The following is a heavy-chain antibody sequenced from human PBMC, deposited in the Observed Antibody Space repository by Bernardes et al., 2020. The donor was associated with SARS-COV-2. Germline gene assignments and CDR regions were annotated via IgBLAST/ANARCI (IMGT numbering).Heavy chain of an antibody. CDR1: GYTFTDYD. Sequence: ASVKVSCQASGYTFTDYDVNWVRQASGQGLEWMGWMNPKSGSTAYAQKLQGRLTMKRDTSISTAYMELSGLRSDDTAVYYCARIQDFVWGSYPTYAMDVWVQVTTVTVS. V-gene: IGHV1-8*01. J-gene: IGHJ6*02. D-gene: IGHD3-16*02. CDR3: ARIQDFVWGSYPTYAMDV. CDR2: MNPKSGST.